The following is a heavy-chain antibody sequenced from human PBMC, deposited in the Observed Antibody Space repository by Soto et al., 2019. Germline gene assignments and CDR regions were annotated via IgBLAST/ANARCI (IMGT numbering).Heavy chain of an antibody. CDR1: GYTFTGYY. V-gene: IGHV1-2*02. CDR3: AKDFDVLLWFGVSGPPQPYFDY. Sequence: ASVRVSCKASGYTFTGYYIYWLRQAPGQGLEWMGWINPNNGDTNYAQKFQGRVTMTRDSSISTAYLELSRLRSDDTAVYYCAKDFDVLLWFGVSGPPQPYFDYWGQGTLVTVSS. CDR2: INPNNGDT. J-gene: IGHJ4*02. D-gene: IGHD3-10*01.